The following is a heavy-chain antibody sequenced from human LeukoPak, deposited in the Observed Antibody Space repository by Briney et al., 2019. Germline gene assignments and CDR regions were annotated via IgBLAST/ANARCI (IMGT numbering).Heavy chain of an antibody. V-gene: IGHV1-69*10. Sequence: ASVKVSCKASGGTFSSYAISWVRQAPGQGLEWMGWIIPILGIANYAQKFQGRVTITADKSTSTAYMELSSLRSEDTAVYYCAGGSSGYYANWFDPWGQGTLVTVSS. CDR1: GGTFSSYA. CDR3: AGGSSGYYANWFDP. D-gene: IGHD3-22*01. CDR2: IIPILGIA. J-gene: IGHJ5*02.